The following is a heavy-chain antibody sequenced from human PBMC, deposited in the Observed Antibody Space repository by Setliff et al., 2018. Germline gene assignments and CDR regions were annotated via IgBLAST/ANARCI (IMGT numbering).Heavy chain of an antibody. J-gene: IGHJ3*02. Sequence: ASVKVSCKASGNIFSNSDINWVRQTPGQGLEWMGWMNPNGRAGSTQKFQGRVTMTRDTSINTVYMELNSLRSDDTAVYYCVRGPRQASYGFPLRPFGIWGQGTVVTVSS. D-gene: IGHD5-18*01. CDR3: VRGPRQASYGFPLRPFGI. V-gene: IGHV1-8*02. CDR1: GNIFSNSD. CDR2: MNPNGRA.